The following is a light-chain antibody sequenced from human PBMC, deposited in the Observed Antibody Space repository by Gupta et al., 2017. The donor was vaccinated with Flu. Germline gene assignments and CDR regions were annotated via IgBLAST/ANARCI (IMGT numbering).Light chain of an antibody. CDR1: QGISSY. Sequence: GDRVTITCRASQGISSYLAWYLQKPGKAPKLLIYAASTLQSGVPSRFSGSGSGTEFTLTISSLQPEDFATYYCQQLNFYPLTFGGGTKVEIK. CDR3: QQLNFYPLT. V-gene: IGKV1-9*01. CDR2: AAS. J-gene: IGKJ4*01.